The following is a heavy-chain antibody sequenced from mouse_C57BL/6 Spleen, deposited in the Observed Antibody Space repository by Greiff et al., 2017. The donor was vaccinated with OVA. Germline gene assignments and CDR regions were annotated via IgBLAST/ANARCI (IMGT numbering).Heavy chain of an antibody. V-gene: IGHV1-50*01. J-gene: IGHJ4*01. CDR1: GYTFTSYW. CDR3: AARYSNDERNAMDY. D-gene: IGHD2-12*01. CDR2: IDPSDSYT. Sequence: QVQLQQPGAELVKPGASVKLSCKASGYTFTSYWMQWVKQRPGQGLEWIGEIDPSDSYTNYNQKFKGKATLTVDTSSSTAYMQLSSLTSEDSAVYYCAARYSNDERNAMDYWGQGTSGTVSS.